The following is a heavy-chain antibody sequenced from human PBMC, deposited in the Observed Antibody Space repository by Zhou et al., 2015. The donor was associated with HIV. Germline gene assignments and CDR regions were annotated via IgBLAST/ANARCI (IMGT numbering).Heavy chain of an antibody. CDR1: GFTFSDYY. Sequence: QVQLVESGGGLVKPGGSLRLSCAASGFTFSDYYMTWIRQAPGKGLEWVSYISSSSSTIYYADSVKGRSTISRDNAKNSLHLQMNSLRVEDTAVYYCARAKMEATYDLWTTGPYSGYMDVWGKGTTVTVSS. CDR3: ARAKMEATYDLWTTGPYSGYMDV. J-gene: IGHJ6*03. CDR2: ISSSSSTI. D-gene: IGHD3/OR15-3a*01. V-gene: IGHV3-11*04.